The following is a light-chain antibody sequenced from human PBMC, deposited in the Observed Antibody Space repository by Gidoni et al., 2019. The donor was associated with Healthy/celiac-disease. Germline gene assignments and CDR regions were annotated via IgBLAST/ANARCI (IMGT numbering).Light chain of an antibody. J-gene: IGKJ2*01. Sequence: IVLTQAPCTLSLSPGERATLSCRASQSVSSSYLAWYQQKPGQAPRLLIYGASSRVTGIPDRFSGSGSGTDFTLSISRLEPEDFAVYYCQQYGSSPQTFGQGTKLEIK. CDR2: GAS. CDR3: QQYGSSPQT. CDR1: QSVSSSY. V-gene: IGKV3-20*01.